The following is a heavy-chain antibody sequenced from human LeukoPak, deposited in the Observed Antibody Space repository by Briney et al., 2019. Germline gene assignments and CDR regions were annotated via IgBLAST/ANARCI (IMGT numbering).Heavy chain of an antibody. D-gene: IGHD3-9*01. J-gene: IGHJ6*02. Sequence: GGSLRLSCAAPGFTFSSYSMNWVRQAPGKGLEWVSSISSSSSYIYYADSVEGRFTISRDNAKNSLYLQMNSLRAEDTAVYYCARENALRYLDWLSQPYYYYGMDVWGQGTTVTVSS. CDR3: ARENALRYLDWLSQPYYYYGMDV. CDR2: ISSSSSYI. CDR1: GFTFSSYS. V-gene: IGHV3-21*01.